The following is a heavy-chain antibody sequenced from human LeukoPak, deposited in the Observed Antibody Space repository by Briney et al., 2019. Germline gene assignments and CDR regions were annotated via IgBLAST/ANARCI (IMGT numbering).Heavy chain of an antibody. Sequence: GGSLRLSCAASGFTFSSYAMSWVRQAPGKGLEWVSVISGSGGSTYYADSVKGRFTISRDNSKNTLYLQMNSLRAEDTAVYYCAKGPGYCSSTSCYPGGMDVWGQGTTVTVSS. D-gene: IGHD2-2*01. CDR1: GFTFSSYA. CDR2: ISGSGGST. V-gene: IGHV3-23*01. J-gene: IGHJ6*02. CDR3: AKGPGYCSSTSCYPGGMDV.